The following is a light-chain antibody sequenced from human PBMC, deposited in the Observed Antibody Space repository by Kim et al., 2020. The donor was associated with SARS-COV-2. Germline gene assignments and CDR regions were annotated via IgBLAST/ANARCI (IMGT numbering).Light chain of an antibody. V-gene: IGKV3-20*01. CDR3: QQYDRSPYT. Sequence: TDSRRPSRLVASTHFAGYQQKPGQAPMLLVYGTSRRASGIPARFRGSGSGTDFTLTISRLEPEDFAIYYCQQYDRSPYTFGQGTKLEI. J-gene: IGKJ2*01. CDR1: RLVASTH. CDR2: GTS.